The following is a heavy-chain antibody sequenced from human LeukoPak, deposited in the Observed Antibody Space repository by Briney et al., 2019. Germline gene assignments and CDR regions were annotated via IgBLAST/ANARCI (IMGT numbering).Heavy chain of an antibody. Sequence: GGSLRLSCAASGFTFSSYAMHWVRQAPGKGLEWVAVISYDGSNKYYADSVKGRFTTSRDNSKNTLYLQMNSLRAEDTAVYYCARDSGSYSYYYYYGMDVWGQGTTVTVSS. J-gene: IGHJ6*02. D-gene: IGHD1-26*01. CDR2: ISYDGSNK. CDR1: GFTFSSYA. V-gene: IGHV3-30*04. CDR3: ARDSGSYSYYYYYGMDV.